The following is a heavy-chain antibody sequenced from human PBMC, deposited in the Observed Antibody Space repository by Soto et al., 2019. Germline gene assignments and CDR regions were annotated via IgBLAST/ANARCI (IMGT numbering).Heavy chain of an antibody. J-gene: IGHJ4*02. D-gene: IGHD2-15*01. V-gene: IGHV1-69*06. CDR1: GGTFNTYA. Sequence: QVQLVQSGAEVKKPGSSVKVSCKASGGTFNTYAINWVRQAPGQGLEWMGGIIPIFGPTNYTQKFQGRVTITADISTSTAYMEVSSLRSEDTAVYYCARDGYCSGGSCYSLGYWGQGTLVTVSS. CDR2: IIPIFGPT. CDR3: ARDGYCSGGSCYSLGY.